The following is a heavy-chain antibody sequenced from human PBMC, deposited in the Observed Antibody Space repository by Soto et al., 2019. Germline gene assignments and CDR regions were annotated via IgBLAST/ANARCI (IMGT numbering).Heavy chain of an antibody. V-gene: IGHV1-18*04. CDR1: GYTFTSYG. J-gene: IGHJ4*02. Sequence: GASVKVSCKASGYTFTSYGIRWVRQAPGQGLEWMGWISAYNGKTNYVQKLQGRVTMTTDTSTSTAYMELRRLRSDETAAYYCARDHDNPDSTRDCWGQGTLVTVSS. CDR3: ARDHDNPDSTRDC. CDR2: ISAYNGKT. D-gene: IGHD6-13*01.